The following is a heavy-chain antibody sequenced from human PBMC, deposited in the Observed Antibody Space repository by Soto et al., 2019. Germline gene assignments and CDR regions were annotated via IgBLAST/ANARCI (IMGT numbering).Heavy chain of an antibody. V-gene: IGHV1-8*01. CDR2: MNPNIGNT. CDR3: ARGHDLRYFDWFSSYYYYYGMDV. CDR1: VYTFTSYD. D-gene: IGHD3-9*01. Sequence: VKVSFHASVYTFTSYDSNWVRQATGQGLEWMGWMNPNIGNTGYAQKFQGRVTMTRNTSISTAYMELSSLRSEDTAVYYCARGHDLRYFDWFSSYYYYYGMDVWGQGTTVTVSS. J-gene: IGHJ6*02.